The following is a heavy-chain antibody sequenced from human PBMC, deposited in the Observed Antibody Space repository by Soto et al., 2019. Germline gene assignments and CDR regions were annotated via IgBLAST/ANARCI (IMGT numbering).Heavy chain of an antibody. J-gene: IGHJ4*02. CDR1: GFTISSYA. V-gene: IGHV3-30-3*01. D-gene: IGHD6-6*01. Sequence: GGSLRLSCAASGFTISSYAIHWVRQAPGKGLEWVAVISYDGSDKYYADSVKGRFTISRDNSKNTLSLQMNSLRAEDTAFYYCASGGWGSIAAPPRYWGQGTLVTVSS. CDR2: ISYDGSDK. CDR3: ASGGWGSIAAPPRY.